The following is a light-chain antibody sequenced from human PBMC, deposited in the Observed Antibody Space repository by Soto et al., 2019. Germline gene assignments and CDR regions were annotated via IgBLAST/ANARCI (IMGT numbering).Light chain of an antibody. J-gene: IGKJ5*01. CDR3: QQLKSYPIT. CDR1: SSKW. V-gene: IGKV1-9*01. Sequence: DIQMTPSPSTLASSVRDTVTMTCRSSSKWLAWYQQKPGKAPKLLIYTASTLQSGVPSRFSGSGSGTEFTLTINSLQPEDFATYYCQQLKSYPITFGQGTRLEIK. CDR2: TAS.